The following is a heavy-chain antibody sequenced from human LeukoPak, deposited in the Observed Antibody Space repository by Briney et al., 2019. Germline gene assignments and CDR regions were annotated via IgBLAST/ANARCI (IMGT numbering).Heavy chain of an antibody. V-gene: IGHV3-48*01. D-gene: IGHD3-10*01. CDR1: GFTFSSYS. CDR3: ARDNRPDYYGSGSTSMDV. Sequence: PGGSLRLSCAASGFTFSSYSMNWARQAPGKGLEWVSYITSSSSIIYYADSVKGRFTISRDNAKNSLYLQMNSLRAEDTAVYYCARDNRPDYYGSGSTSMDVWGKGTTVTISS. CDR2: ITSSSSII. J-gene: IGHJ6*03.